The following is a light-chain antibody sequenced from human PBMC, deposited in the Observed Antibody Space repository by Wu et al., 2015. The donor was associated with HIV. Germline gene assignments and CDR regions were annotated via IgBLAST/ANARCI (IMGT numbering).Light chain of an antibody. J-gene: IGKJ5*01. V-gene: IGKV3-15*01. CDR2: GAS. Sequence: EIVLTQSPATLSLSPGRRATLSCRASQTISSSLAWYQQKRGQAPRLLIYGASNRATGVAARFTGSGSVTEFTLTITSMQSEDFAVYYCQQYNNWITFGQGTRLEIK. CDR1: QTISSS. CDR3: QQYNNWIT.